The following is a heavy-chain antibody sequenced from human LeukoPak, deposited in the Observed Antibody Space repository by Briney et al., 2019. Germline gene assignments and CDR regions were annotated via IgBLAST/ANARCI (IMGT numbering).Heavy chain of an antibody. V-gene: IGHV4-39*01. Sequence: SETLSLTCTVSGGSISSSSYYWGWIRQPPGKGLEWIGSIYYSGSTYYNPPLKSRVTISVDTSKNQFSLKLSSVTAADTAVYYCARHSSSWFDYWGQGTLVTVSS. CDR3: ARHSSSWFDY. J-gene: IGHJ4*02. CDR2: IYYSGST. D-gene: IGHD6-13*01. CDR1: GGSISSSSYY.